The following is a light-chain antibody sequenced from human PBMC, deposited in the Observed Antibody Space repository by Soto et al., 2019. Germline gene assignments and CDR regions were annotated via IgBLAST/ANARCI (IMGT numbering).Light chain of an antibody. CDR3: MQALETPYT. J-gene: IGKJ2*01. CDR2: LGS. CDR1: QRLLHSNGNTF. V-gene: IGKV2-28*01. Sequence: VMTQSPPSLTVTPGDPASISCRSSQRLLHSNGNTFLDWYLQKPGQSPQLLIYLGSNRASGVPDRVSGSEAGTDFTLKISRVEAEDVGVYYCMQALETPYTFGQGTKLEIK.